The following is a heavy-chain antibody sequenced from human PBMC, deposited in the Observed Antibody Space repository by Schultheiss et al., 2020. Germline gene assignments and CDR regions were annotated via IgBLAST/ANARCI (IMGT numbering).Heavy chain of an antibody. D-gene: IGHD2-15*01. CDR1: GFTFSSYG. V-gene: IGHV3-33*01. J-gene: IGHJ6*02. Sequence: GGSLRLSCAASGFTFSSYGMHWVRQAPGKGLEWVAVIWYDGSNKYYADSVKGRFTISRDNSKNTLYLQMNSLRAEDTAVYYCARGRLGYCSGGSCYNSHYYYGMDVWGQGTTVTVSS. CDR3: ARGRLGYCSGGSCYNSHYYYGMDV. CDR2: IWYDGSNK.